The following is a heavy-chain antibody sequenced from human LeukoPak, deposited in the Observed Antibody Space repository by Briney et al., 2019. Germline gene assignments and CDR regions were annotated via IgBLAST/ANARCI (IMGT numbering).Heavy chain of an antibody. CDR1: GGSFSGYY. J-gene: IGHJ4*02. CDR3: ARDRGDFDY. CDR2: INHSGST. V-gene: IGHV4-34*01. Sequence: SETLSLTCAVYGGSFSGYYWSWIRQPPGKGLEWIGEINHSGSTNYNPSLKSRVTISVDTSKNQFSLKLSSVTAADTAVYYCARDRGDFDYWGQGTLVTVSS. D-gene: IGHD3-16*01.